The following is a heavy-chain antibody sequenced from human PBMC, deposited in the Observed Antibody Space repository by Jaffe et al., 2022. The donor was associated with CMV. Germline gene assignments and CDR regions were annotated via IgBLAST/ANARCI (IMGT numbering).Heavy chain of an antibody. CDR1: GGSFSGYY. CDR2: INHSGST. Sequence: QVQLQQWGAGLLKPSETLSLTCAVYGGSFSGYYWSWIRQPPGKGLEWIGEINHSGSTNYNPSLKSRVTISVDTSKNQFSLKLSSVTAADTAVYYCARGKVTTSNPYYFDYWGQGTLVTVSS. D-gene: IGHD4-17*01. V-gene: IGHV4-34*01. CDR3: ARGKVTTSNPYYFDY. J-gene: IGHJ4*02.